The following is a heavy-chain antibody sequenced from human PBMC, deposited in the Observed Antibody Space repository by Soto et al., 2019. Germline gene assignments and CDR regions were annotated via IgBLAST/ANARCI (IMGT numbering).Heavy chain of an antibody. J-gene: IGHJ6*03. D-gene: IGHD3-3*01. CDR3: AKGDLYDFWSGYYTSLYYYYYMDV. V-gene: IGHV3-23*01. CDR2: ISGSGGSK. CDR1: GFTFSSYA. Sequence: EVQLLESGGGLVQPGGSLRLSCAASGFTFSSYAMSWVRQAPGKGLEWVSAISGSGGSKYYADSVKGRFTISRDNSKNPLDLQMNSLRAEDTAVYYCAKGDLYDFWSGYYTSLYYYYYMDVWGKGATVTVSS.